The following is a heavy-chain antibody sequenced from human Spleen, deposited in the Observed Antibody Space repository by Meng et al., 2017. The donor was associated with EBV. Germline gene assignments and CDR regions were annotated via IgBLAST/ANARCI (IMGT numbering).Heavy chain of an antibody. J-gene: IGHJ4*02. CDR1: GYTFKSFA. V-gene: IGHV1-3*01. CDR3: ARVAFIEVVMDY. D-gene: IGHD3-3*01. Sequence: VPFVKDVAEVRKPGASVKVSCRVSGYTFKSFAIHWWRQAPVQRLEWMGWINAGNGNTTYSQKFQGRLTITRDTSASTAYMELSSLRSEDTAVYYCARVAFIEVVMDYWGQGTLVTVSS. CDR2: INAGNGNT.